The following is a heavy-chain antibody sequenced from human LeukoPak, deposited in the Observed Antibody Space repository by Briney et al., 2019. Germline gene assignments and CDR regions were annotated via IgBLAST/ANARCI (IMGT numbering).Heavy chain of an antibody. V-gene: IGHV3-66*04. CDR1: EFSVGSNY. D-gene: IGHD5-18*01. Sequence: GGSLRLSCAASEFSVGSNYMTWVRQAPGKGLEWVSLIYSGGSTYYADSVKGRFTISRDNSKNTLYLQMNSLRAEDTAVYYCARQGSNSYGLGFDYWGQGTLVTVSS. J-gene: IGHJ4*02. CDR2: IYSGGST. CDR3: ARQGSNSYGLGFDY.